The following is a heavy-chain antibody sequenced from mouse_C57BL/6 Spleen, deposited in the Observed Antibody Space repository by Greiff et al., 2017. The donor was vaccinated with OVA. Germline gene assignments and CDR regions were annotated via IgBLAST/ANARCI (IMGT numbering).Heavy chain of an antibody. D-gene: IGHD2-1*01. Sequence: QVQLQQPGAELVMPGASVKLSCKASGYTFTSYWMHWVKQRPGQGLEWIGEIDPSDSYTNYNQKFKGKSTLTVDKSSSTAYMQLSSLTSEDSAVYYCARWGYGKGYAMDYWGKGTSVTVSS. CDR2: IDPSDSYT. CDR3: ARWGYGKGYAMDY. CDR1: GYTFTSYW. V-gene: IGHV1-69*01. J-gene: IGHJ4*01.